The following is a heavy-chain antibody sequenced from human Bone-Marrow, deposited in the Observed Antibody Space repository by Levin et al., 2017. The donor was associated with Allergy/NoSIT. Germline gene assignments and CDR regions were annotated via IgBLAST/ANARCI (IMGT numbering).Heavy chain of an antibody. CDR3: ARDYCSGGSCSDSY. V-gene: IGHV3-11*01. J-gene: IGHJ4*02. Sequence: GGSLRLSCVASGFSFSLYHMTWIRQAPGKGLEWISSISDTGSSMYYIDSLKGRFTISRDNAKKSVYLQMNSLRADDTAVYYCARDYCSGGSCSDSYWGQGTLVTVST. CDR1: GFSFSLYH. CDR2: ISDTGSSM. D-gene: IGHD2-15*01.